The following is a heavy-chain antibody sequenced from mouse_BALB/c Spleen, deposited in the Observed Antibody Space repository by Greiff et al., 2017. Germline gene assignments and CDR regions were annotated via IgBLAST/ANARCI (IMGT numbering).Heavy chain of an antibody. Sequence: QVQLKESGPGLVAPSQSLSITCTVSGFSLTSYDISWIRQPPGKGLEWLGVIWTGGGTNYNSAFMSRLSISKDNSKSQVFLKMNSLQTDDTAIYYCVREVFDYWGQGTTLTVSS. J-gene: IGHJ2*01. CDR2: IWTGGGT. CDR1: GFSLTSYD. CDR3: VREVFDY. V-gene: IGHV2-9-2*01.